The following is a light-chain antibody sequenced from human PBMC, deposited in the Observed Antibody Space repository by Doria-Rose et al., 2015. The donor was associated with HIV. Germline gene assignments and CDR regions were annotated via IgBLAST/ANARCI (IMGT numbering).Light chain of an antibody. CDR1: NKTY. Sequence: NKTYLAWYQQKLGQPPKLLIYWASTRESGVPDRFTGSGSGTDFTLAISSLQAEDVAVYYCQQYYTSPRTFGQGTKVEIK. CDR3: QQYYTSPRT. V-gene: IGKV4-1*01. CDR2: WAS. J-gene: IGKJ1*01.